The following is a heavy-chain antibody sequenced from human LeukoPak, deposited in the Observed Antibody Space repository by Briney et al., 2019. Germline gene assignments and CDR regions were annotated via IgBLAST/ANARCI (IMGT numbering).Heavy chain of an antibody. CDR3: ARLLGSGGTYGSRVDY. Sequence: VTVSCTASGGPFSSYAISWVRQAPGQGLEWMGGIIPIFGTANYAQKFQGRVTITADESTSTAYMELSSLRSEDTAVYYCARLLGSGGTYGSRVDYWGQGTLVTVSS. D-gene: IGHD2-15*01. V-gene: IGHV1-69*01. CDR2: IIPIFGTA. J-gene: IGHJ4*02. CDR1: GGPFSSYA.